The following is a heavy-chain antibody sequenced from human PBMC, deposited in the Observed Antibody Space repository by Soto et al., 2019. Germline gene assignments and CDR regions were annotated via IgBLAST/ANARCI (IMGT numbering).Heavy chain of an antibody. J-gene: IGHJ6*02. Sequence: SETLSLTCTVSGGSFSSGDYYWSWIRQPPGKGLEWIGYIYYSGSAYYNPSLKSRVSISGDTSKNQFSLKLSSVTAADTAVYYCARGLTGPIRGGMDVWGQGTKVTVTS. CDR2: IYYSGSA. D-gene: IGHD1-7*01. CDR3: ARGLTGPIRGGMDV. CDR1: GGSFSSGDYY. V-gene: IGHV4-30-4*01.